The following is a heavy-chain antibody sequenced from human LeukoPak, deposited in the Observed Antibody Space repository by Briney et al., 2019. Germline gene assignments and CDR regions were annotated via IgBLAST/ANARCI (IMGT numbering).Heavy chain of an antibody. Sequence: SETLSLTCTVSGGSISSGGYYWSWIRQHPGKGLEWIGYIYYSGSTYYNPSLKSRVTISVDTSKNQFSLKLSSVTAADTAVYYCARGVVAGKPQRTPRIAAADRSYWYFDLWGRGTLVTVSS. V-gene: IGHV4-31*03. CDR1: GGSISSGGYY. D-gene: IGHD6-13*01. CDR3: ARGVVAGKPQRTPRIAAADRSYWYFDL. CDR2: IYYSGST. J-gene: IGHJ2*01.